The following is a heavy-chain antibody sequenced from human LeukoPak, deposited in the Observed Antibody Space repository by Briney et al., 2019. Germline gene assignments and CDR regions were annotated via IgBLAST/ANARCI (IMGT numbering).Heavy chain of an antibody. CDR3: ARAYDSSGYYSPFDY. CDR1: GGSISSSS. J-gene: IGHJ4*02. CDR2: ISSSSSYI. V-gene: IGHV3-21*01. Sequence: ETLSLTCTVSGGSISSSSYYWGWIRQAPGKGLEWVSSISSSSSYIYYADSVKGRFTISRDNAKNSLYLQTNSLRAEDTAVYYCARAYDSSGYYSPFDYWGQGTLVTVSS. D-gene: IGHD3-22*01.